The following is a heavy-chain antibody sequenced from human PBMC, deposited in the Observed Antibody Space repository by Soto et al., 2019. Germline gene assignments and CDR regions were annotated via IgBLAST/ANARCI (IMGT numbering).Heavy chain of an antibody. J-gene: IGHJ4*02. V-gene: IGHV3-73*01. Sequence: GGSLRLSCATSGFTFSASAMHWVRQVSGKVLEWIARIRSKANNYATTYAASVKGRFTISRDDSENTVYLQMNSLKTEDTAIYYCAKQIYGGNSWGQGTLVTVSS. D-gene: IGHD2-21*02. CDR3: AKQIYGGNS. CDR2: IRSKANNYAT. CDR1: GFTFSASA.